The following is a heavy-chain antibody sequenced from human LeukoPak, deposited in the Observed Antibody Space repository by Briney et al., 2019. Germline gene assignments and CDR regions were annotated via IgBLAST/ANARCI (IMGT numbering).Heavy chain of an antibody. CDR2: ISSSSSTI. CDR3: AREEDRYYDFWSGYPTVRYGMDV. V-gene: IGHV3-48*02. J-gene: IGHJ6*02. D-gene: IGHD3-3*01. Sequence: GGSPRLSCAASGFTFSSYSMNWVRQAPGKGLEWVSYISSSSSTIYYADSVKGRSTISRDNAKNSLYLQMNSLRDEDTAVYYCAREEDRYYDFWSGYPTVRYGMDVWGQGTTVTVSS. CDR1: GFTFSSYS.